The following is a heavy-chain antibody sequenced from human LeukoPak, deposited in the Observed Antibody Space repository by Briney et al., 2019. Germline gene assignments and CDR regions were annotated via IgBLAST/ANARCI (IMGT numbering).Heavy chain of an antibody. Sequence: SETLSLTCTVSGDSISSTTYFWDWIRQPPGKGLEWIGNIYNSASTHYNPSLKSRVTISVDTSKNHLSLRLSSVTAADTAVYYCARTRISYSSGWYSARWFDPWGQGTLVTVSS. D-gene: IGHD6-19*01. V-gene: IGHV4-39*02. CDR3: ARTRISYSSGWYSARWFDP. CDR2: IYNSAST. CDR1: GDSISSTTYF. J-gene: IGHJ5*02.